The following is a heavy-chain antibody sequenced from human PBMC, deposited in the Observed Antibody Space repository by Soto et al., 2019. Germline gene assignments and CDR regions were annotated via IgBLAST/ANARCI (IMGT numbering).Heavy chain of an antibody. V-gene: IGHV3-30*18. CDR1: GFTFSSYG. Sequence: GGSLRLSXAASGFTFSSYGMHWVRQAPGKGLEWVAVISYDGSNKYYADSVKGRFTISRDNSKNTLYLQMNSLRAEDTAVYYCAKYSSSWFVDYWGQGTLVTVSS. CDR2: ISYDGSNK. D-gene: IGHD6-13*01. J-gene: IGHJ4*02. CDR3: AKYSSSWFVDY.